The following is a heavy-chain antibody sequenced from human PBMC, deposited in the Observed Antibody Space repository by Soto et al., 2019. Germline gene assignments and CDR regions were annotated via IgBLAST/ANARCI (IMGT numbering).Heavy chain of an antibody. Sequence: QVQLVQSGAEVKKPGSSVKVSCKASGGTFSSYAISWVRQAPGQGLEWMGGIIPIFGTANYAQKFQGRVTITADKSTSTAYMELSSLRSEDTAVYYCARGRTGCSSTSCPLNNWFDPWGQGTLVTVSS. V-gene: IGHV1-69*06. J-gene: IGHJ5*02. CDR1: GGTFSSYA. CDR2: IIPIFGTA. CDR3: ARGRTGCSSTSCPLNNWFDP. D-gene: IGHD2-2*01.